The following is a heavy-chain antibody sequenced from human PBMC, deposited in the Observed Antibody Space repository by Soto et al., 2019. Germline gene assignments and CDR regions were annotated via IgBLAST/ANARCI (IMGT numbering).Heavy chain of an antibody. D-gene: IGHD4-17*01. V-gene: IGHV3-23*01. Sequence: EVQLLESGGGLVQPGGSLRLSCAASGFTFSSYAMSWVRQAPGKGLEWVSAISGSGGSTYYADSVKGRFTISRDNSKNTLYLQMNSLRAEDTDVYYCANRVGLYGDSKKDAFDIWGQGTMVTVSS. J-gene: IGHJ3*02. CDR3: ANRVGLYGDSKKDAFDI. CDR2: ISGSGGST. CDR1: GFTFSSYA.